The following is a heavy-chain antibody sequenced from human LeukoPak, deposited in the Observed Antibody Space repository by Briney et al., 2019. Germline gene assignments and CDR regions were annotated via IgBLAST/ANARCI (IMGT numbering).Heavy chain of an antibody. V-gene: IGHV3-21*01. CDR3: ARPDYDFWSGSPGGHYMDV. J-gene: IGHJ6*03. Sequence: GGSLRLSCAASGFTFSSYTLNWVRQAPGQGLEWLSSISDTGTYMYYGDSVKGRFTISRDNAKNSLYLQMDSLRAEDTAVYYCARPDYDFWSGSPGGHYMDVWGKGTTVTVSS. CDR2: ISDTGTYM. D-gene: IGHD3-3*01. CDR1: GFTFSSYT.